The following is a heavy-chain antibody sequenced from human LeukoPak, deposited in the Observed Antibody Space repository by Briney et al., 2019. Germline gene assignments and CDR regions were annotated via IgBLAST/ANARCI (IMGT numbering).Heavy chain of an antibody. D-gene: IGHD3-10*01. Sequence: GASVKVSFKASGYTFTNYDINWVRQATGQGLEWMGWMNPNSGNTGYAQKFQGRVTMARNTSINTAYMELSSLRSEDTAVYYCARGPLWFGESSYYFDNWGQGTLVTVSS. J-gene: IGHJ4*02. V-gene: IGHV1-8*01. CDR2: MNPNSGNT. CDR3: ARGPLWFGESSYYFDN. CDR1: GYTFTNYD.